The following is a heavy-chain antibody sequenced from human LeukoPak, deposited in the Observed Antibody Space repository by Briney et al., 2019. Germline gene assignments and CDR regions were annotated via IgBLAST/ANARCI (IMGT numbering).Heavy chain of an antibody. Sequence: PGGSLRLSCAASGFTFSSYGMHWVRQAPGKGLVWVSRINSDGSSTSYADSVKGRFTISRDNAKNTLYLQMNSLRAEDTAVYYCARDAVDTANAVWGQGTTVTVSS. D-gene: IGHD5-18*01. CDR3: ARDAVDTANAV. V-gene: IGHV3-74*01. CDR2: INSDGSST. CDR1: GFTFSSYG. J-gene: IGHJ6*02.